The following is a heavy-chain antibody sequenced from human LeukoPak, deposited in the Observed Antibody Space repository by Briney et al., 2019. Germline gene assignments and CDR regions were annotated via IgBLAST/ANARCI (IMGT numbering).Heavy chain of an antibody. CDR2: ISTNSRTI. J-gene: IGHJ3*02. CDR1: GFTFSRYS. V-gene: IGHV3-48*01. Sequence: PGGSLRLSCVVSGFTFSRYSLNWVRQAPGKGLEWVSYISTNSRTIKYADSVKGRFAISRDNAKDFLYLQMTSLRAEDTAVYYCASYLDSTGYFKEGYAIWGRGTLVTVSS. D-gene: IGHD3-22*01. CDR3: ASYLDSTGYFKEGYAI.